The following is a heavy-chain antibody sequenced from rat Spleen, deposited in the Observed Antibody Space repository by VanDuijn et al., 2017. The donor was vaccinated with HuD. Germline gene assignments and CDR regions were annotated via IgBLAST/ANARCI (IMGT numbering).Heavy chain of an antibody. CDR1: GFTFSNYG. J-gene: IGHJ3*01. CDR3: ARLGITLGAGHWFAY. CDR2: ISTGGGDT. D-gene: IGHD1-2*01. Sequence: EVQLVESGGGLVQPGRSLKLSCAASGFTFSNYGMAWVSQAPTKGLEWVASISTGGGDTYYRDSVKGRFTISRDNAKNTLYLQMDSLRSEDTATYYCARLGITLGAGHWFAYWGQGTLVTVSS. V-gene: IGHV5S13*01.